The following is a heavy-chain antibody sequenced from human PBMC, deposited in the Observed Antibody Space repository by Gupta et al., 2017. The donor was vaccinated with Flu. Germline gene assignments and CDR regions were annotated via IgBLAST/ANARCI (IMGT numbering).Heavy chain of an antibody. D-gene: IGHD3-22*01. CDR2: IRSKTYSGTT. Sequence: WVQPGRARRLSCTASGSPFDDSPLTWLRQATGKGLEWVAVIRSKTYSGTTGYTASVKGRFTVSTDESNSIAYLQMNSLKTEDTAVYFCSREEDDYDSRAYYPRALDIWGQGTMVTVSS. CDR1: GSPFDDSP. V-gene: IGHV3-49*01. J-gene: IGHJ3*02. CDR3: SREEDDYDSRAYYPRALDI.